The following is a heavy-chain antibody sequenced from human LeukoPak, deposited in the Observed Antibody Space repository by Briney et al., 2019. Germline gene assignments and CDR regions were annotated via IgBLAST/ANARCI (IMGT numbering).Heavy chain of an antibody. CDR3: AREASRCSGGSCYDHAFDI. CDR1: GGTFSSYA. CDR2: IIPILGIA. Sequence: SVKVSCKASGGTFSSYAISWVRQAPGQGLEWMGRIIPILGIANYAQKFQGRVTITADKSTSTAYMELSSLRSEDTAVYYCAREASRCSGGSCYDHAFDIWGQGTMVTVSS. J-gene: IGHJ3*02. V-gene: IGHV1-69*04. D-gene: IGHD2-15*01.